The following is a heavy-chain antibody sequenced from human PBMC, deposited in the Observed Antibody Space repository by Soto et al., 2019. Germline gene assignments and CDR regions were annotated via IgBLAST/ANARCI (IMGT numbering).Heavy chain of an antibody. J-gene: IGHJ4*02. CDR2: INANSGSA. Sequence: QVQLVQSGAEVKNPGASVKVSCKASGYTFTSYYMHWVRQAPGQGLEWMGIINANSGSASYAQKFQGRGTMTRDTSTSTVYMELSSLRSDDTAVYYCARDANPTTVVTPGYWGQGTLVTVSS. CDR3: ARDANPTTVVTPGY. V-gene: IGHV1-46*03. D-gene: IGHD4-17*01. CDR1: GYTFTSYY.